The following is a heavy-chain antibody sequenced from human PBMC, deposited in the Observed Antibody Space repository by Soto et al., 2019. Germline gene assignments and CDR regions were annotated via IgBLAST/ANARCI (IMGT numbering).Heavy chain of an antibody. V-gene: IGHV3-23*01. D-gene: IGHD6-19*01. CDR3: AKVADVAGTSSWFDP. CDR1: GFTFSSYA. J-gene: IGHJ5*02. Sequence: GGSLRLSCAASGFTFSSYAMSWVRQAPGKGLEWVSAISGSGGSTYYGDSVKGRFTISRDNSKNTLYLQMNSLRAEDTAVYYCAKVADVAGTSSWFDPWGQGNLVTVSS. CDR2: ISGSGGST.